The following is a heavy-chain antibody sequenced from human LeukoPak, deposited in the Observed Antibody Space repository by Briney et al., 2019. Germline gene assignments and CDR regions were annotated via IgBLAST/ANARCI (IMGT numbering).Heavy chain of an antibody. CDR1: GFTFSSYW. J-gene: IGHJ3*02. CDR2: IKQDGSEK. V-gene: IGHV3-7*01. D-gene: IGHD2/OR15-2a*01. CDR3: ARFGSVSQDAFDI. Sequence: GGSLRLSCAASGFTFSSYWMSWVRQAPGKGLEWVANIKQDGSEKYYVDSVKGRFTISRDNAKNSLYLQMNSLRAEDTAVYYCARFGSVSQDAFDIWGQGTMVTVSS.